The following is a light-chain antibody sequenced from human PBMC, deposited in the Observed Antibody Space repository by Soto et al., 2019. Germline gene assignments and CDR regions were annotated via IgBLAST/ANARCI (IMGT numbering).Light chain of an antibody. CDR1: QSVTANY. Sequence: DIAWTQSPGTLSLSPGERATLSCRASQSVTANYLAWYQQKPGQAPRLLIYAASIGATGIPDRFSGSGSGTDFTLTISRLEPEDFAVYYCLQYGIPLWTFGQGTKVDIK. CDR2: AAS. CDR3: LQYGIPLWT. J-gene: IGKJ1*01. V-gene: IGKV3-20*01.